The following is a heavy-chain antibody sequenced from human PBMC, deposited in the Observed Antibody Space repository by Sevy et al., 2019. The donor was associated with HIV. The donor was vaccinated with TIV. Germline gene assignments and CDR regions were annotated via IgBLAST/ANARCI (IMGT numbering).Heavy chain of an antibody. CDR1: GFTFSGSA. D-gene: IGHD2-15*01. V-gene: IGHV3-73*01. CDR2: IRSKANSYAT. Sequence: GGSLRLSCAASGFTFSGSAMHWVRQASGKGLEWVGRIRSKANSYATAYAASVKGRFTISRDDSKNTAYLQMNSLRAEDTAVYYCARDLVLPATTDYYYYGMDVWGQGTTVTVSS. CDR3: ARDLVLPATTDYYYYGMDV. J-gene: IGHJ6*02.